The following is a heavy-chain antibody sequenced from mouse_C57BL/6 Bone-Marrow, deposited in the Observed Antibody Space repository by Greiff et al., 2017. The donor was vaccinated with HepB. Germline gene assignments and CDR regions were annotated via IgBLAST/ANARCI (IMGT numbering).Heavy chain of an antibody. CDR2: IYPGSGST. CDR1: GFTFPSYW. V-gene: IGHV1-55*01. D-gene: IGHD2-5*01. Sequence: QVQLKQPGAELVKPGALGKMFCKAFGFTFPSYWITWVKQGPGQGLEWVGDIYPGSGSTNYNEKFKSKATLTVDTSSSTAYMQLSSLTSEDSAVYYCARWKYSNTLYAMDYWGQGTSVTVSS. J-gene: IGHJ4*01. CDR3: ARWKYSNTLYAMDY.